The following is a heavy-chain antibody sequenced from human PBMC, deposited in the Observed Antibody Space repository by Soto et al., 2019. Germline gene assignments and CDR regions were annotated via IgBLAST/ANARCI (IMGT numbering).Heavy chain of an antibody. CDR1: GYTFTSYV. V-gene: IGHV1-18*01. CDR2: ISAYNGNT. D-gene: IGHD3-3*01. J-gene: IGHJ4*02. Sequence: GASVKVSCKASGYTFTSYVISWVRQAPGQGLEWMGWISAYNGNTNYAQKLQGRVTMTTDTSTSTAYMELRSLRSDDTAVYYCAAWDYDFWSGYPRTFAYCGQGTLV. CDR3: AAWDYDFWSGYPRTFAY.